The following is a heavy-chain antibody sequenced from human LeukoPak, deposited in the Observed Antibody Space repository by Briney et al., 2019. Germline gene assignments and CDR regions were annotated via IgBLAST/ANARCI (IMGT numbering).Heavy chain of an antibody. CDR2: ISAYNGNT. D-gene: IGHD1-26*01. V-gene: IGHV1-18*01. Sequence: GASVKVSCKASGYTFTSYGISWMRQAPGQGLEWMGWISAYNGNTNYAQKLQGRVTMTTDTSTSTAYMELRSLRSDDTAVYYCARVDRSGSYYQRAPIDYWGQGTLVTVSS. J-gene: IGHJ4*02. CDR3: ARVDRSGSYYQRAPIDY. CDR1: GYTFTSYG.